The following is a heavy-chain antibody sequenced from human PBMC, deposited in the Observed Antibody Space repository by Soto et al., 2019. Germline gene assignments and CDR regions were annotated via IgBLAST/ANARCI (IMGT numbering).Heavy chain of an antibody. CDR2: INPNSGGT. CDR3: ARQLRYFDWLYKD. Sequence: ASVKVSCNASGYTFTGYYMHWVRQAPGQGLEWMGWINPNSGGTNYAKKFQGRVTMTRDTSISTAYMELSRLRSDDTAVYYCARQLRYFDWLYKDWGQGTLVTVSS. J-gene: IGHJ4*02. V-gene: IGHV1-2*02. D-gene: IGHD3-9*01. CDR1: GYTFTGYY.